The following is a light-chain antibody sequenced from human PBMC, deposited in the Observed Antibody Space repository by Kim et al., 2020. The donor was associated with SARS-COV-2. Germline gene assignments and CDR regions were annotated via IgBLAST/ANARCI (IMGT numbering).Light chain of an antibody. CDR1: SLKTYF. CDR3: NSRDSGKNCLL. V-gene: IGLV3-19*01. CDR2: GQN. Sequence: SSELTQDPAVSVALGQTVRITCQGDSLKTYFASWYQQKPGQAPVLLIYGQNNRPSGIPDRFSGSTSGNTASLTIAGALAEDEADYYCNSRDSGKNCLLFGGGTKLTVL. J-gene: IGLJ3*02.